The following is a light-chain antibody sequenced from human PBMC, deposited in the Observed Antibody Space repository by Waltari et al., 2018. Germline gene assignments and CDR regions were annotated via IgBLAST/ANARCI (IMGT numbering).Light chain of an antibody. CDR3: QQRSSWPLT. V-gene: IGKV3-11*01. CDR2: HAS. J-gene: IGKJ4*01. CDR1: QNVGGY. Sequence: EIVLTQSPATLSLSPGDRAALSCRASQNVGGYLAWFQQKPGQAPRLLIYHASNRATGLPARFSGSGSGTDFTLTISSLEPEDFAIYYCQQRSSWPLTFGGGTKVEI.